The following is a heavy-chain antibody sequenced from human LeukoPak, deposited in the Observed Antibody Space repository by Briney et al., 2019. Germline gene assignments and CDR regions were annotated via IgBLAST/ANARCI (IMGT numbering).Heavy chain of an antibody. V-gene: IGHV4-31*03. CDR1: GGSISSGGYY. CDR2: IYYSGST. CDR3: ARECDYGDYLSL. J-gene: IGHJ4*02. Sequence: KASETLSLTCTVSGGSISSGGYYWSWIRQHPGKGLEWIGYIYYSGSTYYNPSLKSRVTISVDTSKNQFSLKLSSVTAADTAVYYCARECDYGDYLSLWGQGTLVTVSS. D-gene: IGHD4-17*01.